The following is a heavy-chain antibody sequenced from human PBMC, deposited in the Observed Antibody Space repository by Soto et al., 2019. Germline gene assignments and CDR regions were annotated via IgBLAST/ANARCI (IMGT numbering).Heavy chain of an antibody. D-gene: IGHD3-22*01. Sequence: QVQLQESGPGLVKPSQTLSLTCTVSGGSISSGGYYWSWIRQHPGKGLEWIGYIYYSGSTYYNPSLKRRVTISVDTSKNQFSLKLSSVTAADTAVYYCARASSGYYDSSGYYFSALLFDYWGQGTLVTVSS. CDR2: IYYSGST. V-gene: IGHV4-31*03. CDR3: ARASSGYYDSSGYYFSALLFDY. J-gene: IGHJ4*02. CDR1: GGSISSGGYY.